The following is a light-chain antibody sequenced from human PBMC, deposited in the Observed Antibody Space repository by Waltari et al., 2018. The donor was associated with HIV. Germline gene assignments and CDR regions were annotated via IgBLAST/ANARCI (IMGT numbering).Light chain of an antibody. CDR2: EAA. CDR3: QQYDSGPRGIT. CDR1: QSISAK. Sequence: EIVMTQPPPTLSVSPGQRVTLSCRASQSISAKVAWYQQRPGQAPRLLIYEAATRPTGIPARFSGSGSGTEFTLTISSLQSEDFAAYFCQQYDSGPRGITFGQGTMLEIK. V-gene: IGKV3-15*01. J-gene: IGKJ2*01.